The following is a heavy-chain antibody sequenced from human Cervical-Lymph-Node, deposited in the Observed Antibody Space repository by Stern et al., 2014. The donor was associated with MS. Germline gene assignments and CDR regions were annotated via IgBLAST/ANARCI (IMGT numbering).Heavy chain of an antibody. V-gene: IGHV1-69*09. CDR2: IIPILGLA. Sequence: VQLLESGAEVKKPGSSMNVSCKTSGGTFISSYAITWMRQAPGQGLEWMGRIIPILGLANYAQKFQGRVIITADKSTSTTYMELSSLRSEDTAVYYCARGVVSNRAAATLHNLFDPWGQGTLVTVSS. D-gene: IGHD2-15*01. CDR3: ARGVVSNRAAATLHNLFDP. CDR1: GGTFISSYA. J-gene: IGHJ5*02.